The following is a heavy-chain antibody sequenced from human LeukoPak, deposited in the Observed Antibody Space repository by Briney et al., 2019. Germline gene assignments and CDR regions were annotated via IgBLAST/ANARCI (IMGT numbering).Heavy chain of an antibody. J-gene: IGHJ4*02. CDR3: AKVSVGADLDY. Sequence: GGSLRLSCAASGFTFSSYGMHWVRQAPGKGLEWVAVISYDGSNKYYADSVKGRFTISRDNSKNTLYLQMNSLRAEDTAVYYCAKVSVGADLDYWGQGTLVTASS. CDR2: ISYDGSNK. D-gene: IGHD1-26*01. CDR1: GFTFSSYG. V-gene: IGHV3-30*18.